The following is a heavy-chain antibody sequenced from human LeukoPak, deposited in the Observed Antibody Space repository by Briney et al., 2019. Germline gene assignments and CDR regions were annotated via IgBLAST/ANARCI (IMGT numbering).Heavy chain of an antibody. CDR2: ISRSSGST. Sequence: GGSLRLSRAASGFTFSNYAMSWVRQAPGKGLEWVSGISRSSGSTYYADSVKGRFTISRDNSKNTLYLQMNSLRAEDTALYYCAKGSMGATFPLDYWGQGTLVTVSS. CDR1: GFTFSNYA. D-gene: IGHD1-26*01. J-gene: IGHJ4*02. CDR3: AKGSMGATFPLDY. V-gene: IGHV3-23*01.